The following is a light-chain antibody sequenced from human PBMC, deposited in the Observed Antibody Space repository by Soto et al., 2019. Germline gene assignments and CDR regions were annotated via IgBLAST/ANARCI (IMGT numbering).Light chain of an antibody. Sequence: QSALTQPASVSGSPGQSITISCTGTSSDVWYYTFVSWYQQHPSKAPRLMIYGDRDRASGVSNRFSGSKSGNTASLTISRLQPEDEAYYYCCSHAIGSNFLCGGGTKGTVL. CDR2: GDR. CDR1: SSDVWYYTF. V-gene: IGLV2-23*01. CDR3: CSHAIGSNFL. J-gene: IGLJ2*01.